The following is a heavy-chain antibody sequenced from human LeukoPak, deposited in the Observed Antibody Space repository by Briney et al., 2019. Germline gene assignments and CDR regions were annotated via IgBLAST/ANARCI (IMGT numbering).Heavy chain of an antibody. CDR3: ARGQSPFDY. CDR2: IYPGDSDT. V-gene: IGHV5-51*01. Sequence: GESLKISCQGSGYSFTTYWIGWGRTMPGKGLEWMGTIYPGDSDTRYSPSFQGQVTISADKSISTAYLQWSSLKASDTAMYYCARGQSPFDYWGQGTLVTVSS. J-gene: IGHJ4*02. CDR1: GYSFTTYW.